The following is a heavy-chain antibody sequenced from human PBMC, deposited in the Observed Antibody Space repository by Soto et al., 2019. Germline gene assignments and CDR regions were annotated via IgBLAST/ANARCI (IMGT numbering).Heavy chain of an antibody. J-gene: IGHJ4*02. Sequence: QVQLQESGPGLVKPSQTLSLTCTVSGGSISSGGYYWSWIRQHPGKGLEWIGYIYYSGSTYYTQSLKSRVTISVDTAKNQFSLKLSSVTAADTAVYYCARGGNFWEFDYWGQGTLVTVCS. CDR2: IYYSGST. CDR3: ARGGNFWEFDY. D-gene: IGHD3-3*01. CDR1: GGSISSGGYY. V-gene: IGHV4-31*03.